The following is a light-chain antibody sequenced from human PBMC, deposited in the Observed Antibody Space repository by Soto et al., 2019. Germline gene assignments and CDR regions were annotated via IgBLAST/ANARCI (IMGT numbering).Light chain of an antibody. CDR3: QQYNNWPIT. Sequence: EIVMTQSPATLSVSPGERATLSCRASQSVSSDLAWYQQKPGQAPRLLIYGASTRATGIPARFSGSGSGTEITLTISSPQSEDFAVYYCQQYNNWPITFGQGTRLDIK. CDR2: GAS. V-gene: IGKV3-15*01. J-gene: IGKJ5*01. CDR1: QSVSSD.